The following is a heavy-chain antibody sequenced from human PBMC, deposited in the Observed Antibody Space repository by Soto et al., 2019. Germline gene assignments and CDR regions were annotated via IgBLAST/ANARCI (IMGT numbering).Heavy chain of an antibody. Sequence: SETLSLTCTVSGGSISSSSYYWGWIRQPPGKGLEWIGSIYYSGSTYYNPSLKSRVTISVDTSKNQFSLKLSSVTAADTAVYYCARHSRFVYYGSGTGGMDVWGQGTTVTV. CDR3: ARHSRFVYYGSGTGGMDV. CDR2: IYYSGST. D-gene: IGHD3-10*01. CDR1: GGSISSSSYY. V-gene: IGHV4-39*01. J-gene: IGHJ6*02.